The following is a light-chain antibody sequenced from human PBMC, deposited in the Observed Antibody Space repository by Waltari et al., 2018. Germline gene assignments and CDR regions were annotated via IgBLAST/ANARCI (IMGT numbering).Light chain of an antibody. Sequence: QSALTQPASVSGSPGQSITISCTGTSSDVGGYTYVPWYQQHPGQAPKLKIYEVNNRPSGVSDRFSGSKSGNTASLTISGLQAEDEADYYCTSYTSSITYVFGTGTKVTVL. CDR3: TSYTSSITYV. CDR2: EVN. CDR1: SSDVGGYTY. J-gene: IGLJ1*01. V-gene: IGLV2-14*01.